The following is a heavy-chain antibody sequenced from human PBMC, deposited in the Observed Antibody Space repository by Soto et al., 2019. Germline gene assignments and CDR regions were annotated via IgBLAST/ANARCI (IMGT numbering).Heavy chain of an antibody. CDR1: GGTFSSYA. CDR2: IIPIFGTA. Sequence: QVQLVQSGAEVKKPGSSVKVSCKASGGTFSSYAISWVRQAPGQGLEWMGGIIPIFGTANYAQKFQGRVTITADESTSTAYMELSSLRSEYTAAYYRARDLGVADQSALVNWFDPWGQGTLVTVSS. V-gene: IGHV1-69*01. D-gene: IGHD2-15*01. CDR3: ARDLGVADQSALVNWFDP. J-gene: IGHJ5*02.